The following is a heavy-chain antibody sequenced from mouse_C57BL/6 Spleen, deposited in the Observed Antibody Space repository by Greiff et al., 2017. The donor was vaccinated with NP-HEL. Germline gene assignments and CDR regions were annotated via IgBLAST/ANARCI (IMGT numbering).Heavy chain of an antibody. V-gene: IGHV1-61*01. CDR1: GYTFTSYW. CDR2: IYPSDSET. Sequence: QVQLQQPGAELVRPGSSVKLSCKASGYTFTSYWMDWVKQRPGQGLEWIGNIYPSDSETHYNQKFKDKATLTVDKSSSTAYMQLSSLTSEDSAVYYCARACYDYDGLFAYWGQGTLVTVSA. D-gene: IGHD2-4*01. CDR3: ARACYDYDGLFAY. J-gene: IGHJ3*01.